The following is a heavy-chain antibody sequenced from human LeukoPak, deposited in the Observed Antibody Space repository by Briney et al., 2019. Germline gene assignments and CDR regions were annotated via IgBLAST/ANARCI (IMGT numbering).Heavy chain of an antibody. CDR3: ARALGGWLNWFDP. V-gene: IGHV6-1*01. J-gene: IGHJ5*02. CDR2: TYYRSKWYN. CDR1: GDNVSSNSAA. Sequence: SQTLSLTCAISGDNVSSNSAACNWIRQSPSRGLEWLGRTYYRSKWYNDYAVSVKSRITINPDTSKNQFSLQLNSVTPEDTAVYYCARALGGWLNWFDPWAQGTLVTVSS. D-gene: IGHD6-19*01.